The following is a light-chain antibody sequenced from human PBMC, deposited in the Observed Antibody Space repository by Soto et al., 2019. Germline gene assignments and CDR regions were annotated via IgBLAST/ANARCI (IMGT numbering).Light chain of an antibody. CDR2: AAS. J-gene: IGKJ4*01. V-gene: IGKV1-39*01. CDR1: QSFSTH. CDR3: QQSYNAPRT. Sequence: DIQMTQSPSALSVSVGDRVTITCRASQSFSTHLNWYQHKPGKAPNLLIHAASNLETGVPSRFSGSRSGTDFTLTISSLQPEDFANYYCQQSYNAPRTFGQGTRVEIK.